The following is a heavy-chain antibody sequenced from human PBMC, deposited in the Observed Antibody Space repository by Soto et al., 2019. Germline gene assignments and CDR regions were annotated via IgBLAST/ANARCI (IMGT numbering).Heavy chain of an antibody. Sequence: SVKVSCKASGGTFSSYTISWVRQAPGQGLEWMGRIIPILGIANYAQKFQGRVTITADKSTSTAHMELSSLRSEDTAVYYCARDSLDYGDNADFDYWGQGTLVTVSS. J-gene: IGHJ4*02. CDR1: GGTFSSYT. CDR2: IIPILGIA. CDR3: ARDSLDYGDNADFDY. D-gene: IGHD4-17*01. V-gene: IGHV1-69*04.